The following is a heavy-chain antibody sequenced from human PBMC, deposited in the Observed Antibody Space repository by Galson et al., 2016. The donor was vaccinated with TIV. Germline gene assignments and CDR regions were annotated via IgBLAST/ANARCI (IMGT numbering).Heavy chain of an antibody. CDR2: ISPNSGDT. V-gene: IGHV1-2*02. J-gene: IGHJ4*01. CDR3: ARFVYGDYVDY. CDR1: GYTFSAYY. Sequence: SVKVSCKASGYTFSAYYMHWVRQAPGQGLEWMGWISPNSGDTNYPQKFQGRVTMTRDTSITTAYMELTTLTSDDTAVYYCARFVYGDYVDYWGQEPWSPSPQ. D-gene: IGHD4-17*01.